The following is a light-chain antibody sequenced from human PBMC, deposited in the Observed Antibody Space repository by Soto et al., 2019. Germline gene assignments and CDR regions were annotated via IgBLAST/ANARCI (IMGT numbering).Light chain of an antibody. Sequence: DIQMTQSPSTLSASVGDRVTITCRASQGVSTYLNWYQQKPGKAPKLLIYAASILQSGVPSRFSGSGSETDFTLTISSLQPEDFATYSCQQSYSTTWTFGQGTKVDIK. J-gene: IGKJ1*01. CDR2: AAS. V-gene: IGKV1-39*01. CDR1: QGVSTY. CDR3: QQSYSTTWT.